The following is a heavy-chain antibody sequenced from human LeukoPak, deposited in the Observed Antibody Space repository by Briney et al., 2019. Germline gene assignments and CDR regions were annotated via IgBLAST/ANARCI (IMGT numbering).Heavy chain of an antibody. V-gene: IGHV4-59*08. CDR1: NGPLNTYQ. CDR3: ASSVGVVNFDY. J-gene: IGHJ4*02. D-gene: IGHD3-3*01. Sequence: SETLSLTCTVSNGPLNTYQWSWIRQPPGKGLEWIGYIYYTGSTYYNPSLKSRVTISVDTSKNQFSLKLSSVTAADTAVYYCASSVGVVNFDYWGQGTLVTVSS. CDR2: IYYTGST.